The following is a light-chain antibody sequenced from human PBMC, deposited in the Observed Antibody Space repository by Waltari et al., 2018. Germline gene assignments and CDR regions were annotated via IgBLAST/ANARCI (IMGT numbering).Light chain of an antibody. J-gene: IGLJ3*02. V-gene: IGLV1-44*01. CDR1: TSNTRTNG. CDR2: GSN. Sequence: QSVVPQPPSASGTPRPRVTISRSARTSNTRTNGPHWYQHLPGTAPKLLIYGSNQRPSGVPDRFSGSKSGSSASLAISGLQSEDEADYSCATWDDSLSGWMFGGGTKLTVL. CDR3: ATWDDSLSGWM.